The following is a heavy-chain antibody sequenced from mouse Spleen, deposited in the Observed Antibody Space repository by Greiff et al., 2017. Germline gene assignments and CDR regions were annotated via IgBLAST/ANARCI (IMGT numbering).Heavy chain of an antibody. V-gene: IGHV1-4*01. D-gene: IGHD2-14*01. CDR3: ARSTSYYRYDDGFAY. J-gene: IGHJ3*01. CDR1: GYTFTSYT. CDR2: INPSSGYT. Sequence: QVQLKQSGAELAKPGASVKMSCKASGYTFTSYTMHWVKQRPGQGLEWIGYINPSSGYTKYNQKFKDKATLTVDKSSSTAYMQLSSPTSEDSAVYYCARSTSYYRYDDGFAYWGQGTLVTVSA.